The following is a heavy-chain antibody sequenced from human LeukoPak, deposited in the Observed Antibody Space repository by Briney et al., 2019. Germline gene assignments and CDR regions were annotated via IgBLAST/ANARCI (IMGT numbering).Heavy chain of an antibody. CDR1: GFTFSGSG. D-gene: IGHD2-15*01. CDR2: SGDSDGST. V-gene: IGHV3-23*01. CDR3: AKGGCRGTCNPLAY. J-gene: IGHJ4*02. Sequence: GGSLRLSCAASGFTFSGSGMSWVRQAPGKGLEGISSSGDSDGSTYYADSLKGRFTISRDNSKNTLYLQMNNLRAEDTVVYYCAKGGCRGTCNPLAYWGQGALVTVSP.